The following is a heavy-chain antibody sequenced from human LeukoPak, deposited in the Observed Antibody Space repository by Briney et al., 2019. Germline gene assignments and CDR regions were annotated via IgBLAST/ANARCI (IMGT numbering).Heavy chain of an antibody. J-gene: IGHJ5*02. V-gene: IGHV1-18*01. D-gene: IGHD6-13*01. CDR2: ISAYNGNT. CDR1: GYTFTSYG. Sequence: GASVKVSCKASGYTFTSYGISWVRQAPGQGLEWMGWISAYNGNTNYAQKLQGRVTVTTDTSTSTAYMELRSLRSDDTAVYYCARDKIPVGTQMPYWFDPWGQGTLVTVCS. CDR3: ARDKIPVGTQMPYWFDP.